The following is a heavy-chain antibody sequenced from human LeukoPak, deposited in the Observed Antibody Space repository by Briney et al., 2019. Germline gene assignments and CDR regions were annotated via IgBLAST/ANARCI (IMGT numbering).Heavy chain of an antibody. CDR3: ARHNYYGSGSYSWFDP. CDR1: GGSISSSSYY. Sequence: SETLSLTCTVSGGSISSSSYYWGWIRQPPGKGLEWIGSIYYSGSTYYNPSLKSRVTISVDTSKNQFSLKLSSVTAADTAVYYCARHNYYGSGSYSWFDPWGQGTPVTVSS. V-gene: IGHV4-39*01. CDR2: IYYSGST. D-gene: IGHD3-10*01. J-gene: IGHJ5*02.